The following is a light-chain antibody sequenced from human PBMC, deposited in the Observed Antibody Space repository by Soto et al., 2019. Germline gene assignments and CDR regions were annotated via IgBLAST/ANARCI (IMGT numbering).Light chain of an antibody. Sequence: DIQMTQSPSSVSASVGDRATITCRASQDISSWLAWYQQKPGKAPKLLIYAASSSQSGVPSRFSGSASGTDFTLTISTLQPEDFATYYCQQTSSFPLTFGGGTKVEIK. CDR3: QQTSSFPLT. V-gene: IGKV1-12*01. CDR2: AAS. CDR1: QDISSW. J-gene: IGKJ4*01.